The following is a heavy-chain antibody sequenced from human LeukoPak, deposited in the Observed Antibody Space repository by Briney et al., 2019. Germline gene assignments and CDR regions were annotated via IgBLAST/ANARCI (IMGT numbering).Heavy chain of an antibody. V-gene: IGHV4-39*01. CDR1: GGSISSSSYY. CDR3: ARILYGMDV. Sequence: SETLSLTCTVSGGSISSSSYYWGWIRQPPGKGLEWIGSIYYSGSTYYNPSLKSRVTISVDTSKNQFSLKLSSVAAADTAVYYCARILYGMDVWGQGTTVTVSS. CDR2: IYYSGST. D-gene: IGHD5-18*01. J-gene: IGHJ6*02.